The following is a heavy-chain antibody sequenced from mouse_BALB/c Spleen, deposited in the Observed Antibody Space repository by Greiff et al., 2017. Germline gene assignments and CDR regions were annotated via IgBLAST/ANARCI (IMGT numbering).Heavy chain of an antibody. CDR1: GFSLSRYS. CDR3: ARNWGTTVVERTWFAY. J-gene: IGHJ3*01. V-gene: IGHV2-6-4*01. D-gene: IGHD1-1*01. Sequence: VQRVESGPGLVAPSQSLSITCTVSGFSLSRYSVHWVRQPPGKGLEWLGMIWGGGSTGYNSALKSRLSISKDNSKSQVFLKMNSLQTDDTAMYYCARNWGTTVVERTWFAYWGQGTLVTVSA. CDR2: IWGGGST.